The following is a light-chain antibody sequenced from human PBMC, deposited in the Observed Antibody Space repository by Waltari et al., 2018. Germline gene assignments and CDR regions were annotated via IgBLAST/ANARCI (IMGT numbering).Light chain of an antibody. Sequence: IVLTQSPGTLSLSPGERATLSCRPSQSVSRSLAWYQQKPGQAPKLLIYGASTRATGIPDRFTGSGSGTDFSLTISSLEPEDVAIYFCQHYVRLPATFGQGTKVEIK. V-gene: IGKV3-20*01. J-gene: IGKJ1*01. CDR1: QSVSRS. CDR3: QHYVRLPAT. CDR2: GAS.